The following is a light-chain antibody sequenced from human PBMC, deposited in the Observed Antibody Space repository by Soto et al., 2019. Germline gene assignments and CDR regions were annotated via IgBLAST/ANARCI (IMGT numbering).Light chain of an antibody. J-gene: IGLJ1*01. CDR2: EVS. CDR1: SSDVANYNF. V-gene: IGLV2-23*02. CDR3: CSYAGSSTFV. Sequence: QSVLTQPASVSGSPGQSITISCTGTSSDVANYNFVTWYQQHPGKAPKLMIYEVSKRPSGASDRFSGSKSGNTASLTISGLQAEDEADYYCCSYAGSSTFVFGTGTKVTVL.